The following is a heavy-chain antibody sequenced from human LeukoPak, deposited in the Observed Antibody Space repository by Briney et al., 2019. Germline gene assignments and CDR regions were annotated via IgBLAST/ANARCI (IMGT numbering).Heavy chain of an antibody. V-gene: IGHV1-2*02. Sequence: GASVKVSCKASGYTFTGYYMHWVRQAPGQRLEWMGWINPNSGGTNYAQKFQGRVTMTRDTSISTAYMELSRLRSDDTAVYYCARDIWALYGSGSYYYYYGMDVWGQGTTVTVSS. CDR2: INPNSGGT. CDR3: ARDIWALYGSGSYYYYYGMDV. J-gene: IGHJ6*02. D-gene: IGHD3-10*01. CDR1: GYTFTGYY.